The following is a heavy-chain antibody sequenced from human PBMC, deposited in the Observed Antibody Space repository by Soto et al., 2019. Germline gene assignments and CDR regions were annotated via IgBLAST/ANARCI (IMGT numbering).Heavy chain of an antibody. CDR2: ISAYNGNT. Sequence: ASVKVSFKASGYTFTSYGISWVRQAPGQGLEWMGWISAYNGNTNYAQKLQGRVTMTTDTSTSTAYMELRSLRSDDTAVYYCASEFRHDNWFFENWGQGTPVTVSS. CDR1: GYTFTSYG. V-gene: IGHV1-18*01. J-gene: IGHJ4*02. CDR3: ASEFRHDNWFFEN. D-gene: IGHD3-22*01.